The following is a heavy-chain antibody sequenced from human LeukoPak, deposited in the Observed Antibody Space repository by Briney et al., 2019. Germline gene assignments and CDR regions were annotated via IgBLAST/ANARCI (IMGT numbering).Heavy chain of an antibody. Sequence: ASVKVSCKASGYTFTGYYMHWVRQAPGQGLEWMGWINPNSGGTNYAQKFQGRVTMTRDTSTSTVYMELSSLRSEDTAVYYCARAQSSSWVYHFDYWGQGTLVTVSS. CDR2: INPNSGGT. V-gene: IGHV1-2*02. D-gene: IGHD6-13*01. CDR3: ARAQSSSWVYHFDY. CDR1: GYTFTGYY. J-gene: IGHJ4*02.